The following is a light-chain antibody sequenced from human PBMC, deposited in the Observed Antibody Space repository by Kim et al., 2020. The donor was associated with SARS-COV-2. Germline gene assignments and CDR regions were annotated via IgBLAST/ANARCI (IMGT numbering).Light chain of an antibody. J-gene: IGKJ1*01. CDR1: QDIAKS. CDR2: AAS. CDR3: QKYNSAPWT. V-gene: IGKV1-27*01. Sequence: DIQMTQSPSSLSASVGDRVTITCRASQDIAKSLAWYQQKPGKVPQVLIYAASTLQSGVPSRFSGSGSGTEFTLTIGSLQTEDVATYYCQKYNSAPWTFGPGTKVEIK.